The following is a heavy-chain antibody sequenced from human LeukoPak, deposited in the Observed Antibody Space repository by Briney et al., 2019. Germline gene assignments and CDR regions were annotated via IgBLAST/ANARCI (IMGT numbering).Heavy chain of an antibody. V-gene: IGHV1-18*01. CDR3: ARHKNSSWPPYYYYYMDV. CDR2: ISAYNGNT. CDR1: GYTFTSYG. Sequence: ASVKVSCKASGYTFTSYGISWVRQAPGQGLEWMGWISAYNGNTNYAQKLQGRVTMTTDTSTSTAYMELRSLRSDDTAVYHCARHKNSSWPPYYYYYMDVWGKGTTVTVSS. D-gene: IGHD6-13*01. J-gene: IGHJ6*03.